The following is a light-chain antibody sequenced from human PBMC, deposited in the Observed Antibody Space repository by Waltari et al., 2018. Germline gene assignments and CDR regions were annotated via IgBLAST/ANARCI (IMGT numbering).Light chain of an antibody. Sequence: DLQMTQSPSSLSASVGDRVTITCRASQSIGRYLNWYQQKPGKAPNLLIYAASTLRSGVPSRFTGSGSGTDFTLTISSLQPEDFATYYCQQSYSTPFTFGPGIKVDIK. CDR1: QSIGRY. J-gene: IGKJ3*01. V-gene: IGKV1-39*01. CDR3: QQSYSTPFT. CDR2: AAS.